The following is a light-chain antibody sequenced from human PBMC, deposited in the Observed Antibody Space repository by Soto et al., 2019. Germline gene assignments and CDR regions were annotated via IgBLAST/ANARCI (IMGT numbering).Light chain of an antibody. CDR3: QAWDSARVV. CDR2: QDS. V-gene: IGLV3-1*01. J-gene: IGLJ2*01. CDR1: KLGDKY. Sequence: SYELTQPPSVSVFPGQTASITCSGDKLGDKYACWYQQKPGQSPVLVIYQDSKRPSGIPERFSGSNSGNTATLTISGTQAMDEADYYCQAWDSARVVFGGGTKVTVL.